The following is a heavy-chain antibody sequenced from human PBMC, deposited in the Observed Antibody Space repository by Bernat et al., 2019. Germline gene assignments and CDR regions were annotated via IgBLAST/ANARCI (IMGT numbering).Heavy chain of an antibody. Sequence: QVQLQESGPGLVKPSGTLSLTCAVSGGSISSSNWWSWVRQPPGKGLEWIGEIYHSWSTNYNPSLKSRVTISVDKSKNQFSLKLSSVTAADTAVYYCARAHNYYDSSGYRYYFDYWGQGTLVTVSS. CDR1: GGSISSSNW. CDR2: IYHSWST. CDR3: ARAHNYYDSSGYRYYFDY. J-gene: IGHJ4*02. V-gene: IGHV4-4*02. D-gene: IGHD3-22*01.